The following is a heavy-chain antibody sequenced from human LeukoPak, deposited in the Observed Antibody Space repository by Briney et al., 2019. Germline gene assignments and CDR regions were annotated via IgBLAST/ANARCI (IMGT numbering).Heavy chain of an antibody. V-gene: IGHV4-34*01. D-gene: IGHD3-22*01. CDR1: GGSFSGYY. J-gene: IGHJ5*02. Sequence: PSEALSLTCAVYGGSFSGYYWSWIRQPPGKGLEWIGEINHSGSTNYNPSLKGRVTISVDTSKNQFSLKLSSVTAADTAVYYCARDYYDSSGYSPYNWFDPWGQGTLVTVSS. CDR3: ARDYYDSSGYSPYNWFDP. CDR2: INHSGST.